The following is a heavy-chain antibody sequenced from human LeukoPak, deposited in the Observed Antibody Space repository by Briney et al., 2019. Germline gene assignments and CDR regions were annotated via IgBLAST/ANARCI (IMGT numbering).Heavy chain of an antibody. CDR3: ARGRSSGYFDY. CDR1: GFTVSSNY. V-gene: IGHV3-66*01. J-gene: IGHJ4*02. CDR2: IYSGGST. Sequence: GGSLRLSCAASGFTVSSNYMSWVRQAPGKGLEWVSVIYSGGSTYYADSVKGRFTISRDDSKNTLYLQMNSLRAEDTAVYYCARGRSSGYFDYWGQGTLVTVSS. D-gene: IGHD3-22*01.